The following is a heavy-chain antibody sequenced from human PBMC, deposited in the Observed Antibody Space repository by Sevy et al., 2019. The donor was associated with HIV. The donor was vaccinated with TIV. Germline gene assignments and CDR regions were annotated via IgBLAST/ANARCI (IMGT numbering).Heavy chain of an antibody. J-gene: IGHJ5*02. CDR1: GGSISSYY. Sequence: SETLSLTCTVSGGSISSYYWTWIRQPPGKGLEWIGHIFYSGSTIYNPSLKSRVAISLDTSKKQFSLKLTSVTAADTAVYYCASGACSDGSAYLGGWFDPWGQGTLVTVSS. CDR3: ASGACSDGSAYLGGWFDP. V-gene: IGHV4-59*01. D-gene: IGHD3-3*01. CDR2: IFYSGST.